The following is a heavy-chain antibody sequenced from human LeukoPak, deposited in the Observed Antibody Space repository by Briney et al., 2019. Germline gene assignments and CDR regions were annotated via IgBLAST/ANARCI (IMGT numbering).Heavy chain of an antibody. CDR1: GGSITSSSYY. V-gene: IGHV4-39*07. CDR3: ARGLEWELLEYYFDY. CDR2: IYYSGST. D-gene: IGHD1-26*01. J-gene: IGHJ4*02. Sequence: SETLSLTCTVSGGSITSSSYYWGWIRQPPGKGLEWIGSIYYSGSTYYNPSLKSRVTISVDTSKNQFSLKLSSVTAADTAVYYCARGLEWELLEYYFDYWGQGTLVTVSS.